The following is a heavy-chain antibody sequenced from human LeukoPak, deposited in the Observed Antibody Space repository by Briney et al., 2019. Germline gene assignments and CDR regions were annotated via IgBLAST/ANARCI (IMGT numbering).Heavy chain of an antibody. J-gene: IGHJ4*02. CDR1: GLTFSSYW. Sequence: GGSLRLSCAASGLTFSSYWMSWVRQAPGKGLEWVASIKQDGSEKYYVHSVKVRFTISRDNANNSLYLQMNSLKAEDTAVYYCASYRASLRVLGWNRFDYWGQGTLVTVSS. V-gene: IGHV3-7*01. CDR3: ASYRASLRVLGWNRFDY. D-gene: IGHD3-3*01. CDR2: IKQDGSEK.